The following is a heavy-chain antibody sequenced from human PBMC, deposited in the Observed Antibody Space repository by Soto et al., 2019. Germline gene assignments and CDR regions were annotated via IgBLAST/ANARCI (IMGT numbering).Heavy chain of an antibody. D-gene: IGHD3-16*01. J-gene: IGHJ3*02. Sequence: QVQLVESGGVVVQPGRSLRLSCAASGFTFSNYGMHWVRQAPGKGLEWVAVIWDDGNQKYYVDSVKGRFTISRDNSENTMFLQMNSLRAEDTAVYYCVRGGKTAGAFDIWGQGTMVTVSS. CDR1: GFTFSNYG. CDR2: IWDDGNQK. V-gene: IGHV3-33*01. CDR3: VRGGKTAGAFDI.